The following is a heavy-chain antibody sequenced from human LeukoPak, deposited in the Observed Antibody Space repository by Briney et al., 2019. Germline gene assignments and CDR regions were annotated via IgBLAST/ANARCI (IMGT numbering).Heavy chain of an antibody. V-gene: IGHV1-2*02. D-gene: IGHD3-10*01. J-gene: IGHJ5*02. CDR3: ARGRSKVRGVIINWFDP. Sequence: GASVKVSCKASGYTFTGYYMHWVRQAPGQGLEWMGWINPNSGGTNYAQKFQGRVTMTRDTSISTAYMELSSLRSEDTAVYYCARGRSKVRGVIINWFDPWGQGTLVTVSS. CDR2: INPNSGGT. CDR1: GYTFTGYY.